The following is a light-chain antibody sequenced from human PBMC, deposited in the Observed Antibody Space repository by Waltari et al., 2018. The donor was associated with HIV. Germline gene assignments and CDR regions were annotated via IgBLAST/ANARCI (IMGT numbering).Light chain of an antibody. CDR3: HQYNNWPLT. Sequence: IVMTQSPATLSVSPGERATLSCRASQNVNSNLAWYQQKPGQAPRLLIYGTSTRATGIPARFSGSGSGTEFTLTISSLQSEDFAVYYCHQYNNWPLTFGGGTNVEIK. CDR2: GTS. V-gene: IGKV3-15*01. CDR1: QNVNSN. J-gene: IGKJ4*01.